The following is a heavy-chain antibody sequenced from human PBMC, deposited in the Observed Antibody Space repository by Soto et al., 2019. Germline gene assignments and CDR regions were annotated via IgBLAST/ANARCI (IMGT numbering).Heavy chain of an antibody. J-gene: IGHJ5*02. CDR2: IYYSGST. CDR3: ARQAATMIVVVITTDWFDP. V-gene: IGHV4-39*01. D-gene: IGHD3-22*01. Sequence: SETLSLTCTVSGGSISSSSYYWGWIRQPPGKGLEWIGSIYYSGSTYYNPSPKSRVTISVDTSKNQFSLKLSSVTAADTAVYYCARQAATMIVVVITTDWFDPWGQGTLVTVSS. CDR1: GGSISSSSYY.